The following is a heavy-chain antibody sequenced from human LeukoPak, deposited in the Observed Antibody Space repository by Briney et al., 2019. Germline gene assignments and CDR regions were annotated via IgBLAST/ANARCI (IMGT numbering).Heavy chain of an antibody. J-gene: IGHJ4*02. CDR3: TRDRGSSTLGDY. CDR2: IRSKAFGETA. V-gene: IGHV3-49*04. CDR1: GFTFSSYG. D-gene: IGHD7-27*01. Sequence: GGSLRLSCAASGFTFSSYGMHWVRQAPGKGLEWVGFIRSKAFGETAEYAASVKGRFTISRDDSKSIAYLQMNSLKTEDTAVYYCTRDRGSSTLGDYWGQGTLVTVSS.